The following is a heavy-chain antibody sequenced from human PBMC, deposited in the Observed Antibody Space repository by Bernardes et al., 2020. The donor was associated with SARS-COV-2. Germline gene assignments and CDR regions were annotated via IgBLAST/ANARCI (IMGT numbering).Heavy chain of an antibody. CDR2: INPSSGVT. CDR1: GYTFTHYY. CDR3: ARGPISSIDY. D-gene: IGHD3-10*01. Sequence: ASVKVSCKASGYTFTHYYIHWVRHAPGQGFEWMGWINPSSGVTHYAQKFQGGVTMTRDTSISTAYMELSSLRADDTAVFYCARGPISSIDYWGQGSLVTVSS. J-gene: IGHJ4*02. V-gene: IGHV1-2*02.